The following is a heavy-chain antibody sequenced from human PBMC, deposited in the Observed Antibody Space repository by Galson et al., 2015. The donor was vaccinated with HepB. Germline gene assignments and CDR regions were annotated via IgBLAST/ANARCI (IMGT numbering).Heavy chain of an antibody. J-gene: IGHJ6*02. D-gene: IGHD4-17*01. CDR1: GVNFGSDF. CDR2: LSAPSTSI. Sequence: SLILCCAGSGVNFGSDFINCGRQAPVTRLVWPAYLSAPSTSIFYAYSMKGRFTSSRDEAKNSLYLQMNSLRADDTAVYYCARVYDGDDAGEDYGMDVWRPGATVTVSS. V-gene: IGHV3-21*06. CDR3: ARVYDGDDAGEDYGMDV.